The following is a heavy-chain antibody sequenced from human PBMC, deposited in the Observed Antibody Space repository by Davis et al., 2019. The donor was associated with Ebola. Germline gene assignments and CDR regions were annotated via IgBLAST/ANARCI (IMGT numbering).Heavy chain of an antibody. CDR2: IYYSGST. Sequence: SETLSLTCTVSGGSISSYYWSWIRQPPGKGLEWIGYIYYSGSTNYNPSLKSRVTISVDTSKNQFSLKLSSVTAAATAVYYCAGFSTSPPALGMDVWGQGTTVTVSS. CDR1: GGSISSYY. CDR3: AGFSTSPPALGMDV. J-gene: IGHJ6*02. D-gene: IGHD2-2*01. V-gene: IGHV4-59*08.